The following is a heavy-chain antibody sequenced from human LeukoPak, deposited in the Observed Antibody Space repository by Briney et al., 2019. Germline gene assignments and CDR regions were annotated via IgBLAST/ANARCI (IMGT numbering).Heavy chain of an antibody. J-gene: IGHJ4*02. V-gene: IGHV3-7*01. CDR3: VRDRGYCSGGTCYAFWDY. CDR2: IKEDGGEK. CDR1: GFTFSNYW. Sequence: GGSLRLSCAASGFTFSNYWMTWVRQAPGKGLEWVAHIKEDGGEKHYVDPVKGRFTISRDNAKNSLYLQMNSLRAEDTAMYYCVRDRGYCSGGTCYAFWDYRGQGTLVTVSS. D-gene: IGHD2-15*01.